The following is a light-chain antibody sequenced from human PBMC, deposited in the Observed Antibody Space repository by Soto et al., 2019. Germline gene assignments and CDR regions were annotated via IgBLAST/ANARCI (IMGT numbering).Light chain of an antibody. CDR2: AAS. V-gene: IGKV3-20*01. Sequence: EIVLTQSPGTLSLSPGERATLSCRASQSVSNSYSAWYQQKPGQAPRLLIYAASSRATGIPDRFSGSGSGTDFTLTISGLEPEDFAVYYCQQYASSRTFGQVTKVEIK. CDR3: QQYASSRT. CDR1: QSVSNSY. J-gene: IGKJ1*01.